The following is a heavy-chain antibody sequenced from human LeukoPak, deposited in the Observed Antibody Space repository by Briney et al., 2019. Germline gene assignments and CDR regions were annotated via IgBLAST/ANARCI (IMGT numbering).Heavy chain of an antibody. V-gene: IGHV4-4*07. J-gene: IGHJ5*02. D-gene: IGHD2-2*02. CDR2: IYTSGST. CDR3: ARDDCSSTSCYSDGRGDWFDP. CDR1: GGSISSYD. Sequence: SGTLSLTCTVSGGSISSYDWSWIRQPAGKGLEWIGRIYTSGSTNYNPSLKSRVTMSVDTSKNQFSLKLSSVTAADTAVYYCARDDCSSTSCYSDGRGDWFDPWGQGTLVTVSS.